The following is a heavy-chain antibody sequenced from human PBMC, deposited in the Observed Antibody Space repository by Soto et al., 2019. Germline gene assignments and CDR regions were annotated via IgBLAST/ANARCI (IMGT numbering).Heavy chain of an antibody. V-gene: IGHV3-23*01. Sequence: PGGSLRLSCTASGFILSNYAMNWVRQAPGKGLEWVSTLRKDGANEHYADSVKGRFTISRDGSKNTLYLQMNSLRAEDTAMYYCAKDPSTGSADYWGQGTQVTVSS. CDR3: AKDPSTGSADY. D-gene: IGHD3-9*01. CDR2: LRKDGANE. J-gene: IGHJ4*02. CDR1: GFILSNYA.